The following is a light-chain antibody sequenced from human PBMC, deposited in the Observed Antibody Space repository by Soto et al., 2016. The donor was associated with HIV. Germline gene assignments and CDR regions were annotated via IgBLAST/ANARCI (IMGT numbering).Light chain of an antibody. CDR1: QSINSW. Sequence: DIQMTQSPSTLSASVGDRVTITCRASQSINSWLAWYQQKAGKAPKLLIYKASSLESGVPSRFSGSGSGTEFTLTISSLQPDDFATYYCQKYNSALYTFGQGTKLEIK. CDR3: QKYNSALYT. J-gene: IGKJ2*01. V-gene: IGKV1-5*03. CDR2: KAS.